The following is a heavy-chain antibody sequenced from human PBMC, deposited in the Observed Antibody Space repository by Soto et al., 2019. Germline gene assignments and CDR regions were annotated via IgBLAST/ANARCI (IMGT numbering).Heavy chain of an antibody. CDR3: ASLTALCGPGSYRFDS. J-gene: IGHJ4*02. CDR1: QSSLSMSVVV. CDR2: IYWNDDK. Sequence: VASPTPTLTLTCTFCQSSLSMSVVVVCLSLHPRRETLDWLTLIYWNDDKRYSPSLRSRLNITKDTSRNPVVLTMTDMDPVYTATNCCASLTALCGPGSYRFDSWGQGTLVTVSS. V-gene: IGHV2-5*01. D-gene: IGHD3-10*01.